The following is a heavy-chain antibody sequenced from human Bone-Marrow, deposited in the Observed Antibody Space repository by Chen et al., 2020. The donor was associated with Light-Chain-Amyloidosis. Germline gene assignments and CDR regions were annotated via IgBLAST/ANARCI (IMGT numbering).Heavy chain of an antibody. Sequence: QVQLQESGPGLVKPSEILPLTCTVSGDSVTDYYWSWIRQPPGKALEWIGEVTHTGSTSYNPSVESRVTMSLDISKNQFSLKLTSVTAADTAVYYCARNGHYSIDSWGQGTLVTVSS. J-gene: IGHJ4*02. V-gene: IGHV4-34*10. CDR2: VTHTGST. D-gene: IGHD2-15*01. CDR3: ARNGHYSIDS. CDR1: GDSVTDYY.